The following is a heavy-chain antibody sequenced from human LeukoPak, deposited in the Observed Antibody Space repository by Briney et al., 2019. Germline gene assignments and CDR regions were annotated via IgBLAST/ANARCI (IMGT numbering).Heavy chain of an antibody. CDR2: INPSGGST. Sequence: ASVKVSCKASGYTFTSYYMHWVRQAPGQGLEWMGIINPSGGSTSYAQKFQGRVTMTRDTSTSTAYMELRSLRSDDTAVYYCARATVAADFDYWGQGTLVTVSS. J-gene: IGHJ4*02. D-gene: IGHD4-23*01. V-gene: IGHV1-46*01. CDR3: ARATVAADFDY. CDR1: GYTFTSYY.